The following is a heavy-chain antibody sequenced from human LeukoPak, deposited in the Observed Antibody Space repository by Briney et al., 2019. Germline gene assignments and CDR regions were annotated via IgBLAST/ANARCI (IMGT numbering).Heavy chain of an antibody. CDR3: ARDQSGEWELLSGWWFDP. CDR1: GYSFSTHW. Sequence: ASVKVSCKASGYSFSTHWMHWVRQAPGQGLEWMGIINPSGGFKSYAQKLQGRVTVIRDMSTSKVYMELSNLGSEDTAVYYCARDQSGEWELLSGWWFDPWGQGTLVTVSS. CDR2: INPSGGFK. V-gene: IGHV1-46*01. J-gene: IGHJ5*02. D-gene: IGHD1-26*01.